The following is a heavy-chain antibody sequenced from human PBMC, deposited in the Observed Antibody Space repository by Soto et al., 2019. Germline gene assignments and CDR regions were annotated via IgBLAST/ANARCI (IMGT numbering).Heavy chain of an antibody. Sequence: GGSLRLSCAASGFTFSSYAMSWVRQAPGKGLEWVSAISGSGGSTYYADSVKGRFTISRDNSKNTLYLQMNSLRAEDTAVYYCAKIKRQRFLEWFLVDYYYYGMDVWGQGTTVTVSS. CDR2: ISGSGGST. CDR1: GFTFSSYA. V-gene: IGHV3-23*01. D-gene: IGHD3-3*01. CDR3: AKIKRQRFLEWFLVDYYYYGMDV. J-gene: IGHJ6*02.